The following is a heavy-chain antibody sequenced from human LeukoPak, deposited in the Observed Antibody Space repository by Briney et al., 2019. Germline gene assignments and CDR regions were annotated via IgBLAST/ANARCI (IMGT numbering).Heavy chain of an antibody. CDR3: ARRYYDFWGAFDI. CDR2: IYYSGST. D-gene: IGHD3-3*01. V-gene: IGHV4-59*12. J-gene: IGHJ3*02. CDR1: GGSISSYY. Sequence: SETLSLTCTVSGGSISSYYWSWIRQPPGKGLEWIGYIYYSGSTNYNPSLKSRVTISVDKSKNQFSLKLSSVTAADTAVYYCARRYYDFWGAFDIWGQGTMVTVSS.